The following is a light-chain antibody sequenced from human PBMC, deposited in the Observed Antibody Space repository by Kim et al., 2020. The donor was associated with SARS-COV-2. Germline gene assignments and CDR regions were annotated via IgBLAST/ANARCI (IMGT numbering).Light chain of an antibody. CDR3: QTWGTGIWV. J-gene: IGLJ3*02. CDR1: SGHSSNA. V-gene: IGLV4-69*01. CDR2: LNSDGSH. Sequence: ASVKLTCTLSSGHSSNAIAWHQQQPEKGPRYLMNLNSDGSHSKGDGIPDRFSGSSSGAERYLTISSLQSDDEADYYCQTWGTGIWVFGGGTQLTVL.